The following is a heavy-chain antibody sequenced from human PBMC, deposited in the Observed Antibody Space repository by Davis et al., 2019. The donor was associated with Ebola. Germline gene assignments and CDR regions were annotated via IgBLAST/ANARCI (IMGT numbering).Heavy chain of an antibody. D-gene: IGHD5-18*01. Sequence: PSETLSLTCAISGDSVSSAGWNWIRQSPSRGLEWLGRTYYNSKWYNDYAASVRGRIAVNPDTSKNQFSLLLNSVTPEDTALYYCTRGWLRGGMDVWGEGTTVTV. CDR1: GDSVSSAG. CDR3: TRGWLRGGMDV. CDR2: TYYNSKWYN. V-gene: IGHV6-1*01. J-gene: IGHJ6*02.